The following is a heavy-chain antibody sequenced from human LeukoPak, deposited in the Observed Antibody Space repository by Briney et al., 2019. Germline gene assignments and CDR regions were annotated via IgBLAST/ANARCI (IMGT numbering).Heavy chain of an antibody. CDR3: ARDNRVRRNDAFDI. J-gene: IGHJ3*02. V-gene: IGHV4-59*02. CDR1: GFTVSGNY. D-gene: IGHD3-10*01. Sequence: GSLRLSCAASGFTVSGNYMSWIRQPPGKGLEWIGYIYYSGSTNYNPSLKSRVTISVDTSKNQFSLKPSSVTAADTAVYYCARDNRVRRNDAFDIWGQGTMVTVSS. CDR2: IYYSGST.